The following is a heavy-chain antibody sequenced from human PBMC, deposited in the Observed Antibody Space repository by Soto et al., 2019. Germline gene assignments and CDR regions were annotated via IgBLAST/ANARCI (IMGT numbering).Heavy chain of an antibody. Sequence: ASVKVSCKASGYTFTSYAMHWVRQAPGQRLEWMGWINAGNGNTKYSQKFQGRVTITRDTSASTAYMELSSLRSEDTAVYYCARDWANYDILTGSDYYSYGMDVWGQGTTVTVSS. J-gene: IGHJ6*02. CDR3: ARDWANYDILTGSDYYSYGMDV. V-gene: IGHV1-3*01. D-gene: IGHD3-9*01. CDR1: GYTFTSYA. CDR2: INAGNGNT.